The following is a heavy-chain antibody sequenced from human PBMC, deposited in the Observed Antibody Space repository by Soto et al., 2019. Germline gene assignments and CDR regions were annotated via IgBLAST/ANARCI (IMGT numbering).Heavy chain of an antibody. CDR1: GYTFTSYD. Sequence: SVKVSCKASGYTFTSYDINGVGQATGQGVEWKGCKKPTSSNTANKKKFQGRVTMSRNTSISTAYMNLSSLKSEDTAVYYCARDRPKIRIAARTNWLDPWGQGTLVTVSS. D-gene: IGHD6-6*01. CDR2: KKPTSSNT. V-gene: IGHV1-8*01. J-gene: IGHJ5*02. CDR3: ARDRPKIRIAARTNWLDP.